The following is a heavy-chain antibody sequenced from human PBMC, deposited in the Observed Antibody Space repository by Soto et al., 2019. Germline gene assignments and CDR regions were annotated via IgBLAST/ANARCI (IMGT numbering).Heavy chain of an antibody. V-gene: IGHV1-69*04. CDR1: GGTFSSYS. Sequence: QVQLVQSGAEVKKPGSSVKVSCKASGGTFSSYSISWVRQAPGQGLEWMGRIIPFLGVPNYAQRFKDRVTITADKSTSTVYMELSSLRSEDTAVYYCVREASILVALFTGYVYDFDYWGPGTLVTVSS. D-gene: IGHD3-9*01. J-gene: IGHJ4*02. CDR2: IIPFLGVP. CDR3: VREASILVALFTGYVYDFDY.